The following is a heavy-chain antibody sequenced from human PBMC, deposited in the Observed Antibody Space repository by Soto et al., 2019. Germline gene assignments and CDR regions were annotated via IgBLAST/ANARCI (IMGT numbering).Heavy chain of an antibody. CDR1: GYSFTSYG. CDR3: ARDRTLYGDYHRGEYYGMDV. D-gene: IGHD4-17*01. Sequence: ASVKVSCKAAGYSFTSYGISWVRQAPGQGLEWMGWISAYNGNTIHAQKFQGRVTMTTDTPTSTAYMELRSLRSDDTAVYYCARDRTLYGDYHRGEYYGMDVWGQGTTVTVSS. V-gene: IGHV1-18*01. J-gene: IGHJ6*02. CDR2: ISAYNGNT.